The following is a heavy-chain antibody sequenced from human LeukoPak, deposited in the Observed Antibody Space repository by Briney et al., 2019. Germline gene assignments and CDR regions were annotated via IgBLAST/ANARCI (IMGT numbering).Heavy chain of an antibody. CDR1: GYTFTGYY. CDR2: INPNSGGT. V-gene: IGHV1-2*02. J-gene: IGHJ4*02. Sequence: ASVKVSCKASGYTFTGYYMHWVRQAPGQGLEWMGWINPNSGGTNYEQKFQGRVTMTRDTSISTAYMELSRLRSDDTAVYYCARLYSSSWTNGYYFDYWGQGTLVTVSS. D-gene: IGHD6-13*01. CDR3: ARLYSSSWTNGYYFDY.